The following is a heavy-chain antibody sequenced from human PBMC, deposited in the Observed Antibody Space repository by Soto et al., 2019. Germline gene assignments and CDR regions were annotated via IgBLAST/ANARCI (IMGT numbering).Heavy chain of an antibody. Sequence: ESGGGVVQPGRSLRLSCAASGFTFSSYGMHWVRQAPGKGLEWVAVISYDGSNKYYADSVKGRFTISRDNSKNTLYLQMNSLRAEDTALYYCARESLGIAARRRWFDPWGQGTLVTVSS. D-gene: IGHD6-6*01. V-gene: IGHV3-30*03. CDR1: GFTFSSYG. CDR3: ARESLGIAARRRWFDP. J-gene: IGHJ5*02. CDR2: ISYDGSNK.